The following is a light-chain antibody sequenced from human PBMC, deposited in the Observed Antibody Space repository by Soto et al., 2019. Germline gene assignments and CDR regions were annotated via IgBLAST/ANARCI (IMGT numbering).Light chain of an antibody. Sequence: EIVLTQSPASLSVYAGERATLPCRASQSVSSYLAWYQQKPGQAPRLLIYGASTSATGIPARFSGSGSGTEFTLTIVSLESEDFAVYYCQQYNNWWTFGQGTKVDIK. V-gene: IGKV3-15*01. CDR2: GAS. CDR3: QQYNNWWT. CDR1: QSVSSY. J-gene: IGKJ1*01.